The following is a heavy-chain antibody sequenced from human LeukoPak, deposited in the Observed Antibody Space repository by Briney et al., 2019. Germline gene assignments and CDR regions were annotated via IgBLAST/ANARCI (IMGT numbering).Heavy chain of an antibody. Sequence: GGSLRLSCAASGFTFSSYWMSWVRQAPGKGLEWVANIKKDGSEKYYVDSVKGRFTISRDNAKNSLDLQMNSLRVEDTAIYYCVKVAKYYYGSETYYFFEHWGQGTPVTASS. CDR1: GFTFSSYW. V-gene: IGHV3-7*01. CDR3: VKVAKYYYGSETYYFFEH. D-gene: IGHD3-10*01. CDR2: IKKDGSEK. J-gene: IGHJ4*02.